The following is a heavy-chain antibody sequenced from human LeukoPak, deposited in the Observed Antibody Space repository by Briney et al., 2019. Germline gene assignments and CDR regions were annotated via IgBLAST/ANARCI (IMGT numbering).Heavy chain of an antibody. J-gene: IGHJ4*02. V-gene: IGHV3-30-3*01. Sequence: GGSLRLSCAASGLTFSSHAMHWVRQAPGKGLEWVAVISHDGSDKHYTDSVKGRFTISRDNSRNTLYLQMNSLRAEDTAVYYCAREPGPGCFDYWGQGTLVTVSS. CDR2: ISHDGSDK. D-gene: IGHD1-14*01. CDR3: AREPGPGCFDY. CDR1: GLTFSSHA.